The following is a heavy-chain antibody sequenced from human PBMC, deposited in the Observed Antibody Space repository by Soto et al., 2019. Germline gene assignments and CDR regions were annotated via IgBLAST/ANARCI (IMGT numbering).Heavy chain of an antibody. CDR2: IYPGDSDT. CDR1: GYSFTSYW. CDR3: ARLTPDILTGYYPPGGLDY. D-gene: IGHD3-9*01. V-gene: IGHV5-51*01. J-gene: IGHJ4*02. Sequence: GESLKISCKGSGYSFTSYWIGWVRQMPGKGLEWMGIIYPGDSDTRYSPSVKGQVTIAADKSISTAYLQWSSLKASDTAMYYCARLTPDILTGYYPPGGLDYWGQGTLDTVSS.